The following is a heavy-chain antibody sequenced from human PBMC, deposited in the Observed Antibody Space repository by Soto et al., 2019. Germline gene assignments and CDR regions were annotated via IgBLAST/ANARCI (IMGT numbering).Heavy chain of an antibody. V-gene: IGHV3-30*18. CDR3: AKAFCGDECFFPEGYDYGMDV. J-gene: IGHJ6*02. CDR1: GFTYNSYG. D-gene: IGHD2-21*01. CDR2: VSDDGSKT. Sequence: QALLVESGGGVVQPGRSLSLSCAASGFTYNSYGMHWVRQAPGKGLEWVERVSDDGSKTYYAASVKGRFNVSRDNSKNTLYLQMNSLRPEDTALYYCAKAFCGDECFFPEGYDYGMDVWGQGTTVTVSS.